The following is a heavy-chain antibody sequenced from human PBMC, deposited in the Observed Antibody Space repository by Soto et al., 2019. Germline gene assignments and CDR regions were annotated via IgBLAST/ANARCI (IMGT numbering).Heavy chain of an antibody. Sequence: SETLSLTCTVSGGSISSYYWSWIRQPPGKGLEWIGYIYYSGSTNYNPSLKSRVTISVDTSKNQFSLKLSSVTAADTAVYYCARSRGMIYGIQLWPYFDYWGQGTLVTVSS. CDR1: GGSISSYY. CDR3: ARSRGMIYGIQLWPYFDY. V-gene: IGHV4-59*01. D-gene: IGHD5-18*01. CDR2: IYYSGST. J-gene: IGHJ4*02.